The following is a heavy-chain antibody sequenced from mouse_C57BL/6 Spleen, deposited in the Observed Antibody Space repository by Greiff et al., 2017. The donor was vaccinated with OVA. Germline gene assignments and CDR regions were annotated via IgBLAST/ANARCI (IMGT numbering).Heavy chain of an antibody. J-gene: IGHJ4*01. CDR2: INPSTGGT. CDR1: GYSFTGYY. D-gene: IGHD2-1*01. Sequence: EVQLQQSGPELVKPGASVKISCKASGYSFTGYYMNWVKQSPEKSLEWIGEINPSTGGTTYNQKFKAKATLTVDKSSSTAYMQLKSLTSEDSAVYYCARGGNFYAMDYWGQGTSVTVSS. V-gene: IGHV1-42*01. CDR3: ARGGNFYAMDY.